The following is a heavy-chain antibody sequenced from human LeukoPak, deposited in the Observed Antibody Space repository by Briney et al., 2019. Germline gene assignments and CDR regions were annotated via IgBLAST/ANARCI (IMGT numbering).Heavy chain of an antibody. J-gene: IGHJ4*02. Sequence: GGSLRLSCAASGFTFSSYAMHWVRQAPGKGLEWVAVISYDGSNKYYADSVKGRFTISRDNSKNTLYLQMNSLRAEDTAVYYCARDRAFTPNPLFDYWGQGTLVTVSS. V-gene: IGHV3-30*04. CDR2: ISYDGSNK. CDR1: GFTFSSYA. D-gene: IGHD3-10*01. CDR3: ARDRAFTPNPLFDY.